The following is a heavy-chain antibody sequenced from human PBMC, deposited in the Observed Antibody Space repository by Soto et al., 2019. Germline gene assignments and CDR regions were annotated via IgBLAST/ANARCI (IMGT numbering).Heavy chain of an antibody. V-gene: IGHV3-30*18. D-gene: IGHD3-22*01. CDR2: ISYDESTT. Sequence: PGGSLRLSCAASGFSFSRYGIHWVRQAPGKGLEWVAVISYDESTTFYADSVKGRFTISRDNSKNTLFLQMNSLRPEDTAVYYCSKAMIGSYDSDAFDVWGQGTRVTVPS. CDR3: SKAMIGSYDSDAFDV. CDR1: GFSFSRYG. J-gene: IGHJ3*01.